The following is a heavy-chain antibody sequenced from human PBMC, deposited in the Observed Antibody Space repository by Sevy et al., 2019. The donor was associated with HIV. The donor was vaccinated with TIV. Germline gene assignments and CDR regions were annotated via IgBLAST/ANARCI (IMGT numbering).Heavy chain of an antibody. CDR3: ANAYGITGSRYPAPFDS. J-gene: IGHJ4*02. Sequence: GGSPRLSCVASGFTFSDSGMHWVRQGPGKGLEWVAVMSYDGSQKYYADSVKGRFTISRGNSKNTLYLQLNSLRVEDTAVYYCANAYGITGSRYPAPFDSWGQGTLVTVSS. CDR1: GFTFSDSG. D-gene: IGHD1-20*01. CDR2: MSYDGSQK. V-gene: IGHV3-30*18.